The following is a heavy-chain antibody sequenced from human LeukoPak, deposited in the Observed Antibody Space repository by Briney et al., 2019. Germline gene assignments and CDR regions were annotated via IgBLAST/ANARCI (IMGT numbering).Heavy chain of an antibody. D-gene: IGHD3-10*01. Sequence: GGSLRLSCAASGFTFTDAWMSWVRQAPGKGLEWVGRIKSKTDGGTIDYAAPVKGRFTISRDDSKNTLFLQMNSLRAEDTAVYYCARGGWFGELVRRFGYYYYYMDVWGKGTTVTVSS. V-gene: IGHV3-15*05. J-gene: IGHJ6*03. CDR1: GFTFTDAW. CDR3: ARGGWFGELVRRFGYYYYYMDV. CDR2: IKSKTDGGTI.